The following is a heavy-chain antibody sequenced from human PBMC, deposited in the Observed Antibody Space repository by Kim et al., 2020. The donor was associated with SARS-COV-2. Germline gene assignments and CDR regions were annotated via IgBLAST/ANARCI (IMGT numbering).Heavy chain of an antibody. CDR3: ARVRVKGYCSGGSCPRWFDP. V-gene: IGHV4-31*03. CDR1: GGSISSGGYY. J-gene: IGHJ5*02. Sequence: SETLSLTCTVSGGSISSGGYYWSWIRQHPGKGLEWIGYIYYSGSTYYNPSLKSRVTISVDTSKNQFSLKLSSVTAADTAVYYCARVRVKGYCSGGSCPRWFDPWGQGTLVTVSS. D-gene: IGHD2-15*01. CDR2: IYYSGST.